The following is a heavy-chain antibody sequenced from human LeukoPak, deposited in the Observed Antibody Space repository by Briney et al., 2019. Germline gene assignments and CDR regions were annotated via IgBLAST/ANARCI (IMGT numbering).Heavy chain of an antibody. Sequence: ASVTVSCKASGYTFTSYGISWVRQAPGQGLEWMGWISAYNGNTNYAQKLQGRVTMTTDTSTSTAYMELRSLRSDDTAVYYRARAFHDDIVVVPAAKYYYYYMDVWGKGTTVTVSS. CDR2: ISAYNGNT. CDR3: ARAFHDDIVVVPAAKYYYYYMDV. V-gene: IGHV1-18*01. CDR1: GYTFTSYG. J-gene: IGHJ6*03. D-gene: IGHD2-2*01.